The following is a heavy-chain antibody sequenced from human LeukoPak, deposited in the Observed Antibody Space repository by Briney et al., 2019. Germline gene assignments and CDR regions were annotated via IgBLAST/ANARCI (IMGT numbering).Heavy chain of an antibody. D-gene: IGHD1-26*01. Sequence: GGPLRLSGAASXFTFSNYVMHWVRQAPGKGLEWVAVISYDGSNKCYADSVKGRFTISRDNSKKTLYLQMNSLRPEDTAVYYCGADVVGATDYWGQGTLVTVSS. CDR3: GADVVGATDY. CDR2: ISYDGSNK. J-gene: IGHJ4*02. V-gene: IGHV3-30*03. CDR1: XFTFSNYV.